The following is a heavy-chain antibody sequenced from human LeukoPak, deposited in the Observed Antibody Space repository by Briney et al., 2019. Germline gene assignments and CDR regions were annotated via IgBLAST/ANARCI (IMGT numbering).Heavy chain of an antibody. V-gene: IGHV4-34*01. CDR2: INRRGST. CDR3: ARGIRGAGSNYVFYFDY. D-gene: IGHD4-11*01. CDR1: GGSFSGYY. Sequence: SSETLSLTCAVYGGSFSGYYWTWIRQPPGKGLEWIGEINRRGSTNYNPSLKSRVTISVDTSKNQFSLKLSSVTAADTAVYYCARGIRGAGSNYVFYFDYWGQGTLVTVSS. J-gene: IGHJ4*02.